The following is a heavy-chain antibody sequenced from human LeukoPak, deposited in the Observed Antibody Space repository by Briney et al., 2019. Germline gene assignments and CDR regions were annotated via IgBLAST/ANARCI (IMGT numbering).Heavy chain of an antibody. V-gene: IGHV3-23*01. CDR3: AKDYYALLWFGEFNRKYYFDY. D-gene: IGHD3-10*01. Sequence: GGSLRLSCAASGFTFSNYGMSWVRQAQEKGLQWVSGISGSGGERYYTESVKGRFTISRDNSKNTLYLQMNSLRAEDTAVYYCAKDYYALLWFGEFNRKYYFDYWGQGTLVTVSS. CDR1: GFTFSNYG. CDR2: ISGSGGER. J-gene: IGHJ4*02.